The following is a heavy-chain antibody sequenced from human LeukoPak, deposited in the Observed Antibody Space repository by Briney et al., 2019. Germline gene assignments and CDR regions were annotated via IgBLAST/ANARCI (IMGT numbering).Heavy chain of an antibody. CDR2: ISVSGGST. CDR3: AKHYYDTSGSFYCFDS. V-gene: IGHV3-23*01. J-gene: IGHJ4*02. CDR1: GFTFSSYG. D-gene: IGHD3-22*01. Sequence: GGSLRLSCAASGFTFSSYGMSWVRQAPGKGLEWVSDISVSGGSTHYADSVKGRFTMYRDNSKTTLYLRMNSLRPEDTAVYYCAKHYYDTSGSFYCFDSWGQGTLVTVSS.